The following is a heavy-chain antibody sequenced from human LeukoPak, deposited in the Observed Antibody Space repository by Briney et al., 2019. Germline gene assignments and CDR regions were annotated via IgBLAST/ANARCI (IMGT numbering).Heavy chain of an antibody. CDR2: IWYDGSNK. V-gene: IGHV3-33*01. D-gene: IGHD4-17*01. Sequence: GGSLRLSCAASGFTFSSYGMHWVRQAPGKGLEWVAVIWYDGSNKYYADSVKGRFTISRDNSKNTLYLQMNSLRAEGTAVYYCARDHGDDYGDYYWYFDLWGRGTLVTVSS. CDR3: ARDHGDDYGDYYWYFDL. CDR1: GFTFSSYG. J-gene: IGHJ2*01.